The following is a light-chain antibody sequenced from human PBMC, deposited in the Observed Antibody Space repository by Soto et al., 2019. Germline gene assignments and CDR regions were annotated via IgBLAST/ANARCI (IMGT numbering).Light chain of an antibody. V-gene: IGKV3-20*01. CDR2: GTS. Sequence: EIVLTQSPGTVSLSRGERATLSCRASQSVRSSFLAWYQQKPGQAPRLLIYGTSSRATGIPDRFSGSGSGTDFTLTISRLEPEDFAVYYCQKYGSSPRKFGQGTKVDIK. CDR3: QKYGSSPRK. CDR1: QSVRSSF. J-gene: IGKJ1*01.